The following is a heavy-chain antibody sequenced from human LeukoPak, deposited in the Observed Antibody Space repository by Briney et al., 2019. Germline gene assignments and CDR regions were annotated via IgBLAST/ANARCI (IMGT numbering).Heavy chain of an antibody. CDR1: GFTFEDFS. J-gene: IGHJ4*02. V-gene: IGHV3-43*01. CDR2: IDWDGGIT. CDR3: AKDSFVATTSYLDS. Sequence: GGSLRLSCAASGFTFEDFSMHWVRQVPGKGLEWISLIDWDGGITYYADSVKGRFTISRDNSKSSLYLHLNSLTPEDTAFYYCAKDSFVATTSYLDSWGQGTLVTVSS. D-gene: IGHD1-26*01.